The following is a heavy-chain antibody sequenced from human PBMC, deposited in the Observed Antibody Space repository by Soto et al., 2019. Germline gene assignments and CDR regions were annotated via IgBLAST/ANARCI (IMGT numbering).Heavy chain of an antibody. CDR3: ARGASETTNFDY. CDR2: MNPNSGDT. J-gene: IGHJ4*01. V-gene: IGHV1-8*01. CDR1: GYTFTNHD. Sequence: ASVKVSCKTSGYTFTNHDINWVRQATGQGLEWMGWMNPNSGDTGSAPKFEGRVTMTRSTSMSTAYMEVSSLRSEDTAVYYCARGASETTNFDYWGKGTLGTVSS. D-gene: IGHD1-1*01.